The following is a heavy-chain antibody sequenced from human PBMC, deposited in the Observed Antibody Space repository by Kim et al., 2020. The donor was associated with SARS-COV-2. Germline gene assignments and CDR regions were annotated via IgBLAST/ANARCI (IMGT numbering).Heavy chain of an antibody. J-gene: IGHJ4*02. Sequence: SETLSLTCNVSGASINNDNSFWGWIRQPPGKGLEWIGSFYTSGTTYYNPSLKSRVTISVDTSKNQISLKLTSATAADTAIYYCARHALRLLWFGALGDFDSWGQGTLVAASS. D-gene: IGHD3-10*01. CDR3: ARHALRLLWFGALGDFDS. V-gene: IGHV4-39*01. CDR2: FYTSGTT. CDR1: GASINNDNSF.